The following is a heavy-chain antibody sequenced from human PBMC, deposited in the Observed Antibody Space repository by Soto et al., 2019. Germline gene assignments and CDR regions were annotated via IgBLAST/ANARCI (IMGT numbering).Heavy chain of an antibody. CDR1: GGSFSGYY. V-gene: IGHV4-34*01. J-gene: IGHJ3*02. CDR3: ARVGVRVGSRGVITFVAFDI. CDR2: INHSGST. Sequence: PAETLSLTCAVYGGSFSGYYWSWIRQPPGKGLEWIGEINHSGSTNYNPSLKSRVTISVDTSKNQFSLKLSSVTAADTAVYYCARVGVRVGSRGVITFVAFDIWGQGTMVTVSS. D-gene: IGHD3-10*01.